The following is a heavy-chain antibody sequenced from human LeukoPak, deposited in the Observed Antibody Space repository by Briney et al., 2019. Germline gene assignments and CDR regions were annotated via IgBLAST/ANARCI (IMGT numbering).Heavy chain of an antibody. D-gene: IGHD3-10*01. V-gene: IGHV3-66*04. CDR1: GFTVRSNY. Sequence: PGGSLRLSCAASGFTVRSNYMSWVRQAPGKGLEWVSVIYSGGSAYYADSVEGRFTISRDNSKNTLYLQMNSLRAEDTAVYYCARRFTMVRGVIIDDFAFDIWGQGTMVTVSS. J-gene: IGHJ3*02. CDR2: IYSGGSA. CDR3: ARRFTMVRGVIIDDFAFDI.